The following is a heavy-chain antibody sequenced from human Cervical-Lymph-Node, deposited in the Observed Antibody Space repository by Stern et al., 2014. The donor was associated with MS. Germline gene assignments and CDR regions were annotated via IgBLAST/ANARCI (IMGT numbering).Heavy chain of an antibody. CDR2: INWNNNDI. Sequence: VQLVESGGGLVQPGRSLRLSCAASGFTFDEYAMHWVRQVPGKGLEWVSGINWNNNDIGYADSVKGRFTISRDNSKNSLYLEMNSLRPEDTALYYCVKDLYAPFIYAFDYWGQGILVTVSS. D-gene: IGHD3-10*01. V-gene: IGHV3-9*01. CDR3: VKDLYAPFIYAFDY. CDR1: GFTFDEYA. J-gene: IGHJ4*02.